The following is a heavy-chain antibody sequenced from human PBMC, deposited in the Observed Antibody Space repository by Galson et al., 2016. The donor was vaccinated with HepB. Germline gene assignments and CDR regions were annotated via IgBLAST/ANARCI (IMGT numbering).Heavy chain of an antibody. D-gene: IGHD3-10*01. CDR1: GFTFSDFY. J-gene: IGHJ4*02. Sequence: SLRLSCAASGFTFSDFYMSWIRQSPRKGLEWVSLISRYSSYALYADSVTGRFTISRDDARHSLYMQIDSLRAEDTAVYYCAKDWLYYYGSGTFAPSDSWGRGALVTVSS. V-gene: IGHV3-11*06. CDR2: ISRYSSYA. CDR3: AKDWLYYYGSGTFAPSDS.